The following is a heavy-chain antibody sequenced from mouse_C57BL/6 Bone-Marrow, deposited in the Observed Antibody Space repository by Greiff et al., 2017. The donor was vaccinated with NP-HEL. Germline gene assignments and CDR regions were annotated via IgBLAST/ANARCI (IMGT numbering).Heavy chain of an antibody. V-gene: IGHV1-72*01. CDR2: IDPNSGGT. Sequence: VKLQQPGAELVKPGASVKLSCKASGYTFTSYWMHWVKQRPGRGLEWIGRIDPNSGGTKYNEKFKSKATLTVDKPSSTAYMQLSSLTSEDSAVYYCARIYDGYYVWYFDVWGTGTTVTVSS. CDR1: GYTFTSYW. D-gene: IGHD2-3*01. CDR3: ARIYDGYYVWYFDV. J-gene: IGHJ1*03.